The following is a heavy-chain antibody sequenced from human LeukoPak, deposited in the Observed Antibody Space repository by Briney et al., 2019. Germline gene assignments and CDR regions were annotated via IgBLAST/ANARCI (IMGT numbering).Heavy chain of an antibody. CDR3: ARRFYYAMDV. CDR1: GYSFTGYF. J-gene: IGHJ6*02. Sequence: ASVKVSCKASGYSFTGYFMQWVRQAPGQGLEWMGRINPNSGDTNYAQKFQGRVTMTRDTSISTAYMELSRLRSDDAAVYYCARRFYYAMDVWGQGTTATVSS. CDR2: INPNSGDT. D-gene: IGHD3-16*01. V-gene: IGHV1-2*06.